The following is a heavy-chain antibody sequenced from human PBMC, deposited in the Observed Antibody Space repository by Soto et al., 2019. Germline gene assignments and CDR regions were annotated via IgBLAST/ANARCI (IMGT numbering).Heavy chain of an antibody. Sequence: ASVKGSCKASGYTFTGYYMHWVRQATGQGLEWMGWINPNSGGTNYAQKFQGWVTMTRDTSISTAYMELSRLRSDDTAVYYCARSKDVLTVYATTNNWFDPWGQGTQVTVSS. CDR3: ARSKDVLTVYATTNNWFDP. CDR2: INPNSGGT. V-gene: IGHV1-2*04. J-gene: IGHJ5*02. CDR1: GYTFTGYY. D-gene: IGHD2-8*01.